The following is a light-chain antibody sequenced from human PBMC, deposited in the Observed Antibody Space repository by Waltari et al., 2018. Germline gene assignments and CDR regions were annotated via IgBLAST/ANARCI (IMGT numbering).Light chain of an antibody. Sequence: QSALTQPASVSGSPGQSITISCTGTSGYNSVAWYQQHPGKAPKLMIYDVTNRPSGVSNRFAGSKSGNTASLTISGLRAEDEADYYCSSYTSNNTPVVFGGGTMVTVL. V-gene: IGLV2-14*03. CDR2: DVT. J-gene: IGLJ2*01. CDR3: SSYTSNNTPVV. CDR1: SGYNS.